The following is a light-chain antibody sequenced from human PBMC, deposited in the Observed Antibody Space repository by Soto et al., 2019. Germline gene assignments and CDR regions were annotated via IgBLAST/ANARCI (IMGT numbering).Light chain of an antibody. J-gene: IGKJ2*01. CDR1: PSLSDNH. CDR3: QQYSDAPHT. Sequence: EIVLTQSPGTLSLSPGERAALSCRASPSLSDNHLAWYQQRPGQDARLLIYGSSSRAARIPDSFRGSGTGTDFTLTIRRLEPEEFGVYYCQQYSDAPHTFGLGTQVEIK. CDR2: GSS. V-gene: IGKV3-20*01.